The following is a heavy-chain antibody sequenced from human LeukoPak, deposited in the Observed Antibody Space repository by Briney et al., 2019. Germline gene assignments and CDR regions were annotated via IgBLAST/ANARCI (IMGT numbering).Heavy chain of an antibody. D-gene: IGHD3-10*01. V-gene: IGHV4-59*11. CDR1: GGSISSHY. Sequence: SETLSLTCTVSGGSISSHYWSWIRQPPGKGLEWIGYIYYSGSTNYNPSLKSRVTISVDTSKNQFSLKLSSVTAADTAVYYCARGRFGEARVDYWGQGTLVTVSS. J-gene: IGHJ4*02. CDR3: ARGRFGEARVDY. CDR2: IYYSGST.